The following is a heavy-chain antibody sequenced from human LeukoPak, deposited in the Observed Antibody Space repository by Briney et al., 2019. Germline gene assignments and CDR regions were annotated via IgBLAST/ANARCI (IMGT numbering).Heavy chain of an antibody. CDR3: AKERRWQQYYFGS. J-gene: IGHJ4*02. CDR1: RFILSSYR. Sequence: PGRALRLSCAASRFILSSYRIHWVRQAPCKGREWVALTSYEGTDTYYADSVKGRFTNSRHNTKHTLSLQVNRQRPEDTAVHNCAKERRWQQYYFGSWGQGTLVTVSS. CDR2: TSYEGTDT. D-gene: IGHD5-24*01. V-gene: IGHV3-30*18.